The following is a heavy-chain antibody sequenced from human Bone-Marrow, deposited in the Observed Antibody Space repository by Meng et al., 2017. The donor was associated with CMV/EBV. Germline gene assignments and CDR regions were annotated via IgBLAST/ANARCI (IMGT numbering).Heavy chain of an antibody. CDR3: ARGGVVPAAIWGGSEFLDYYGMDV. D-gene: IGHD2-2*02. CDR2: ISSSSSYI. J-gene: IGHJ6*01. CDR1: GFTFSSYS. Sequence: GESLKISCAASGFTFSSYSMNWVRQAPGKGLEWVSSISSSSSYIYYADSVKGRFTISRDNAKNSLYLQMNSLRAEDTAVYYCARGGVVPAAIWGGSEFLDYYGMDVWGQGTTVTGYS. V-gene: IGHV3-21*01.